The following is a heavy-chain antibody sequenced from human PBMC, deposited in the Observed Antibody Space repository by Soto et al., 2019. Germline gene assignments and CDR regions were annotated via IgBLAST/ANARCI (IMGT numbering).Heavy chain of an antibody. Sequence: GASVKVSCKASGYTFTSYGISWVRQAPGQGLEWMGWISAYNGNTNYAQKLQGRVTMITDTSTSTAYMELRSLRSDDTAVYYCARDRWLRSAYYYYYMDVWGKGTTVTVSS. CDR2: ISAYNGNT. CDR3: ARDRWLRSAYYYYYMDV. J-gene: IGHJ6*03. CDR1: GYTFTSYG. D-gene: IGHD5-12*01. V-gene: IGHV1-18*01.